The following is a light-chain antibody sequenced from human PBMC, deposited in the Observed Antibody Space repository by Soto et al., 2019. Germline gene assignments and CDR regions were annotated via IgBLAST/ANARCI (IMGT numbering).Light chain of an antibody. CDR3: QQYKIHSRT. Sequence: DIQMTQSPSTLSASVGDRVTITCRASQSISSWLAWYQQKPGKAPKLLIFDASSLESGVPSRFSGSGSGTEFTLTISSLQTDDLATYYCQQYKIHSRTFGHGTKVDIK. CDR2: DAS. J-gene: IGKJ1*01. V-gene: IGKV1-5*01. CDR1: QSISSW.